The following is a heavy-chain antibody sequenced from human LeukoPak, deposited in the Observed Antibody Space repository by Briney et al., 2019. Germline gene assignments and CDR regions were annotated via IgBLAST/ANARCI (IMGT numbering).Heavy chain of an antibody. Sequence: SVKLSCTCTVSGCTISSSNYYWRCIGQPPGRGLECIRSIYYSGRTYYKPSLKSRVTISVDTSKNQCSLKMSSVTAADTAVYYCARIVYSSSTDYWGQGTLVTVSS. D-gene: IGHD6-6*01. J-gene: IGHJ4*02. CDR1: GCTISSSNYY. V-gene: IGHV4-39*07. CDR3: ARIVYSSSTDY. CDR2: IYYSGRT.